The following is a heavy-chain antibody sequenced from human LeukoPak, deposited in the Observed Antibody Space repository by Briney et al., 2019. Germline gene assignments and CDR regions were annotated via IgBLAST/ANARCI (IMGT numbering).Heavy chain of an antibody. CDR3: ARGHYYGSGSYHRSYYYYYGMDV. CDR1: GGSFSGYY. V-gene: IGHV4-34*01. Sequence: SETLSLTCAVYGGSFSGYYWSWIRQPPGKGLEWIGEINHSGSTNYNPPLKSRVTISVDTSKNQFSLKLSSVTAADTAVYYCARGHYYGSGSYHRSYYYYYGMDVWGQGTTVTVSS. CDR2: INHSGST. D-gene: IGHD3-10*01. J-gene: IGHJ6*02.